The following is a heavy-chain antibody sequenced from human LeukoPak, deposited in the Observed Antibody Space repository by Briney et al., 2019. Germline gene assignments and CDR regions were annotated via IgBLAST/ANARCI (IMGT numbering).Heavy chain of an antibody. J-gene: IGHJ6*02. V-gene: IGHV4-4*07. D-gene: IGHD4-11*01. CDR3: ARDGPITVYYYYGMDV. CDR2: IYTSGST. CDR1: GGSISSYY. Sequence: SETLSLTCTVSGGSISSYYWSWIRQPAGKGLEWIGRIYTSGSTNYNPSLKSRVTMSVDTSKNQFSLKLSSVTAADTAVYYCARDGPITVYYYYGMDVWGQGTTVTVSS.